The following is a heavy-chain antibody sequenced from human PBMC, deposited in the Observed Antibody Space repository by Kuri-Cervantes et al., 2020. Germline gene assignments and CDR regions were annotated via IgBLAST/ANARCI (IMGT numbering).Heavy chain of an antibody. V-gene: IGHV1-2*02. CDR2: INPNSGGT. D-gene: IGHD3-3*01. J-gene: IGHJ6*02. CDR1: GYTFTGYY. CDR3: ARDGPYYDFWSGWEPSYYYYGMDV. Sequence: ASVKVSCKASGYTFTGYYMHWVRQAPGQGLEWMGWINPNSGGTNYAQKFQGRVTMTRDTSISTAYMELSRLRSDDTAVYYCARDGPYYDFWSGWEPSYYYYGMDVWGQGTTVTVSS.